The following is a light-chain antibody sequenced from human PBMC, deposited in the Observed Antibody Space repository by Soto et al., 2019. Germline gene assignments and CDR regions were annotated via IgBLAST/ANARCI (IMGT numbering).Light chain of an antibody. CDR2: HAS. CDR1: QSVSSS. J-gene: IGKJ1*01. V-gene: IGKV3-15*01. Sequence: EIVMTQSPATMSVSPGERATLSCRASQSVSSSLAWYQQKPGQAPRLLIYHASTGATSIPARFSGSGSGTDFTLTISRLEPEDFAVYYCQQYGNSPRTFGQGTKVELK. CDR3: QQYGNSPRT.